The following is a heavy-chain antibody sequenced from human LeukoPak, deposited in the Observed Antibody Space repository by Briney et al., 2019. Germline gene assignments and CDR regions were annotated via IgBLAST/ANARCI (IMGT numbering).Heavy chain of an antibody. CDR1: GGTFSSYA. D-gene: IGHD6-19*01. Sequence: SVKVSCKASGGTFSSYAISWVRQAPGQGLEWMGRIIPILGIANYAQKFQGRVTITADKSTSTAYMELSSLRSEDTAVYYCARDPPGIAVAGTGWFDPWGQGTPVTVSS. CDR2: IIPILGIA. CDR3: ARDPPGIAVAGTGWFDP. J-gene: IGHJ5*02. V-gene: IGHV1-69*04.